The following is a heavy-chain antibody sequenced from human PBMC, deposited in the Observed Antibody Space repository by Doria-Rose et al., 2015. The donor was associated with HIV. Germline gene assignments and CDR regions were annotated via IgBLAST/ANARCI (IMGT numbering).Heavy chain of an antibody. D-gene: IGHD2-2*01. V-gene: IGHV1-8*02. Sequence: TSYDINWVRQATGQGLEWMGWINPNSGNTGYAQKFQGRVTMTRSTSISTAYMELSSLTSEETAVYFCARGFSKLRGDSWGQGTLVTVSS. CDR2: INPNSGNT. CDR1: TSYD. J-gene: IGHJ4*02. CDR3: ARGFSKLRGDS.